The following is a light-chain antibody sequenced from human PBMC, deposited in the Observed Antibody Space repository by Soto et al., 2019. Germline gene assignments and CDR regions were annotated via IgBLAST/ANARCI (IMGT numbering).Light chain of an antibody. V-gene: IGKV1-5*03. J-gene: IGKJ2*01. Sequence: DIQMTQSPSTLSASVGDRVTITCRASQSISSWLAWYQQKPGKAPKLLIYKASSLESGVPSRFSGSVSGTEFTLTISSLQPDDFATYYCHLGYTFGQGTKLEIK. CDR1: QSISSW. CDR3: HLGYT. CDR2: KAS.